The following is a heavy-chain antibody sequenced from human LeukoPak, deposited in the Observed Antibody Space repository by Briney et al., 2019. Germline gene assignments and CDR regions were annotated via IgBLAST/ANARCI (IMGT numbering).Heavy chain of an antibody. CDR1: GFTVGSNY. Sequence: PGGSLRLSCAASGFTVGSNYMSWVRQAPGKGLEWVSVIYSDGTTYYADCVKGRFTISRDNSKNTLYLQMNSLGAEDTAVYYCARDSPYSDYLIGGAFNIWGQGTMVTVSS. D-gene: IGHD4-11*01. J-gene: IGHJ3*02. CDR2: IYSDGTT. V-gene: IGHV3-53*01. CDR3: ARDSPYSDYLIGGAFNI.